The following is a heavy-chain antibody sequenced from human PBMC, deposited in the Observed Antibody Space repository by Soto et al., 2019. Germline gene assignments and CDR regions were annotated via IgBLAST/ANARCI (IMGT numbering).Heavy chain of an antibody. D-gene: IGHD5-18*01. V-gene: IGHV3-33*01. CDR1: GFSFSSYG. J-gene: IGHJ4*02. CDR3: AREAIQLWSPFDY. CDR2: IWSDGSNK. Sequence: QVQLVESGGGVVQPGRSLRLSCAASGFSFSSYGMHWVRQAPGKGLEWVAVIWSDGSNKYYADSVKGRFTISRDNSKNTLYLQMNCLRAEDTAVYYCAREAIQLWSPFDYWGQGTLVTVSS.